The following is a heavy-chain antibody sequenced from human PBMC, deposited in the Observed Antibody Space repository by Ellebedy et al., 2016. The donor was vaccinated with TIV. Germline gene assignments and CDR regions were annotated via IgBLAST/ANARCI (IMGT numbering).Heavy chain of an antibody. J-gene: IGHJ6*02. D-gene: IGHD3-3*01. CDR2: IYYSGST. Sequence: MPGGSLRLSCTVSGGSISSSSYYWGWIRQPPGKGLEWIGSIYYSGSTYYNPSLKSRVTISVDTSKNQFSLKLSSVTAADTAVYYCARGYSDFWSGSLPATVTDVWGQGTTVTVSS. CDR1: GGSISSSSYY. V-gene: IGHV4-39*01. CDR3: ARGYSDFWSGSLPATVTDV.